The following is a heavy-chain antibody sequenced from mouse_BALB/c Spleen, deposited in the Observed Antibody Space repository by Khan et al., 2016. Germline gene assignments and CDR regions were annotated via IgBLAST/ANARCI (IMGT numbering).Heavy chain of an antibody. CDR1: GYSFTSYY. CDR2: IDPFNGGT. V-gene: IGHV1S135*01. CDR3: ASSTQSFYAMDY. J-gene: IGHJ4*01. D-gene: IGHD1-1*01. Sequence: EVKLLESGPELMKPGASVKISCKASGYSFTSYYMHWVKQSHGKSLEWIGYIDPFNGGTSYNQKFMGKATLTVDKSSSTAYMHLSSLTSEDSAVYYCASSTQSFYAMDYWGQGTSVTVSS.